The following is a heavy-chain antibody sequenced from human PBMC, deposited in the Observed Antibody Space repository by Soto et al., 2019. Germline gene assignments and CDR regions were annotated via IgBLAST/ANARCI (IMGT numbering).Heavy chain of an antibody. CDR3: ARGGASSKWLAP. J-gene: IGHJ5*02. CDR1: GDSISNYY. Sequence: SETLSLTCTVSGDSISNYYWSWSRQPPGKGLEWSGYIYYSGSTNYNPSLRSRVTISVDTSKNQFSLQLNSVTAADTAVYYCARGGASSKWLAPWGQGSLVTVSS. CDR2: IYYSGST. V-gene: IGHV4-59*01. D-gene: IGHD3-10*01.